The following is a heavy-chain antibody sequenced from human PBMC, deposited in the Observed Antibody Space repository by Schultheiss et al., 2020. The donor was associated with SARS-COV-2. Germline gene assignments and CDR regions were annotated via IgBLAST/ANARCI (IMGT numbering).Heavy chain of an antibody. Sequence: GGSLRLSCAASGFTFSSYAMHWVRQAPGKGLEWVAVISYDGSNKYHADSVKGRFTISRDNSKNTLYLQMNSLRAEDTAVYYCARDRLVWFGELLSYYFDYWGQGTLVTVSS. CDR2: ISYDGSNK. CDR3: ARDRLVWFGELLSYYFDY. CDR1: GFTFSSYA. J-gene: IGHJ4*02. V-gene: IGHV3-30*07. D-gene: IGHD3-10*01.